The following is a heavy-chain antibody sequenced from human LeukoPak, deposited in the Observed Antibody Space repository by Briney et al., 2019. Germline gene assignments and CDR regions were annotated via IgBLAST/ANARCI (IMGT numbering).Heavy chain of an antibody. D-gene: IGHD1-14*01. Sequence: GGSLRLSCAAAGFTFSNYGIHWVRQAPGKGLEWVAVISYDGSNKYYADSVKGRFTISRDNSKNTLYLQMNSLRAEDTAVYYCAKTPLVGPEVYFDYWGQGTLVTVSS. CDR3: AKTPLVGPEVYFDY. CDR1: GFTFSNYG. V-gene: IGHV3-30*18. J-gene: IGHJ4*02. CDR2: ISYDGSNK.